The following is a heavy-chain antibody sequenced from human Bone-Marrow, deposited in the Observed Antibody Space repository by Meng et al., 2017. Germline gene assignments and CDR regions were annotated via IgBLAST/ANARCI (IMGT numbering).Heavy chain of an antibody. V-gene: IGHV1-3*04. CDR2: INTGNGET. J-gene: IGHJ4*02. Sequence: QVQLVQSGTAVKKPGATVEVSCKASGYTFTSYAMNWVRQAPGQRLEWMGWINTGNGETKYSQKFQGRVTLTRDTSASTAYMELSSLRSEDTAVYYCASRPGIAVAGFDYWGQGTLVTFSS. CDR3: ASRPGIAVAGFDY. D-gene: IGHD6-19*01. CDR1: GYTFTSYA.